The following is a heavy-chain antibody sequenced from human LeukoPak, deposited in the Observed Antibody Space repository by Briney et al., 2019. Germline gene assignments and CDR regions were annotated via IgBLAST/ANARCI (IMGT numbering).Heavy chain of an antibody. V-gene: IGHV4-38-2*02. D-gene: IGHD3-10*01. Sequence: SETLSLTCTVSGYSISSGYYWGWIRQPPGKGLEWIGSIYHSGSTYYNPSLKSRVTISVDTSKNQFSLKLSSVTAADTAVYYCARHERMVRGVIGWFDPWGQGTLVTVSS. CDR1: GYSISSGYY. J-gene: IGHJ5*02. CDR3: ARHERMVRGVIGWFDP. CDR2: IYHSGST.